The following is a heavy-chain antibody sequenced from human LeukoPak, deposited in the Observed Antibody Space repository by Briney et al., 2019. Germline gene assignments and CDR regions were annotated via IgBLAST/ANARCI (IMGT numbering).Heavy chain of an antibody. CDR1: GFTFSSYW. V-gene: IGHV3-7*01. Sequence: GGSLRLSCAASGFTFSSYWMSWVRQAPGKGLEWVANIKQDGSEKYYVDSVKGRFTISRDNAKNSLYLQMNSLRAEDTAVYYCARENTRRKSDRNWFDPWGQGTLVTVSS. D-gene: IGHD1-14*01. CDR3: ARENTRRKSDRNWFDP. J-gene: IGHJ5*02. CDR2: IKQDGSEK.